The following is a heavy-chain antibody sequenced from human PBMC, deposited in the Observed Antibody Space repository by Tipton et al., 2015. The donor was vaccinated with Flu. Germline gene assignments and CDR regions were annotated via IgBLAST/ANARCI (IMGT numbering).Heavy chain of an antibody. CDR1: GGSISTSY. CDR2: ISTSGST. J-gene: IGHJ3*02. Sequence: TLSLTCTVSGGSISTSYWSWIRQPAGKGLEWIGRISTSGSTNYNASLESRVTLSRDTSKDHISLGLTSATAADTALYYCARDLRGYSGYTGGDAFDMWGRGIMVFVSS. V-gene: IGHV4-4*07. CDR3: ARDLRGYSGYTGGDAFDM. D-gene: IGHD5-12*01.